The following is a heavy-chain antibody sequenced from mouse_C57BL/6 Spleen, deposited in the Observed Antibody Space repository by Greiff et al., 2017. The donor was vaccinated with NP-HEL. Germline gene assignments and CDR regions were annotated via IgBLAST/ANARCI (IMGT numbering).Heavy chain of an antibody. Sequence: QVQLQQPGAELVRPGPSVKLSCKASGYTFTSYWMHWVKQRPGQGLEWIGVIDPSDSYTNYNQKFKGKATLTVDTSSSTAYMQLSSLTSEDSAVYYCARGHYGSSYFYYWGQGTTLTVSS. V-gene: IGHV1-59*01. CDR2: IDPSDSYT. CDR1: GYTFTSYW. D-gene: IGHD1-1*01. CDR3: ARGHYGSSYFYY. J-gene: IGHJ2*01.